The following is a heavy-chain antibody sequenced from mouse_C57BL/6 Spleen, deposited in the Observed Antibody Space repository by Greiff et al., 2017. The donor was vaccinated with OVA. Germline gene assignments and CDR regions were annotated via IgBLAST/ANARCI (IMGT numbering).Heavy chain of an antibody. CDR2: IWTGGGT. CDR3: ASYSNLPLFAMDY. J-gene: IGHJ4*01. D-gene: IGHD2-5*01. V-gene: IGHV2-9-1*01. CDR1: GFSLTSYA. Sequence: VMLVESGPGLVAPSQSLSITCTVSGFSLTSYAISWVRQPPGKGLEWLGVIWTGGGTNYNSALKSRLSISKDNSKSQVFLKMNSLQTDDTARYYCASYSNLPLFAMDYWGQGTSVTVSS.